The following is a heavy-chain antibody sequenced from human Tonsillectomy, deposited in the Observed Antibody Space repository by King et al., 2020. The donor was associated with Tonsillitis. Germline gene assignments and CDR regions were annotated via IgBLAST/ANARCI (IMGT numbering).Heavy chain of an antibody. J-gene: IGHJ4*02. CDR3: ARDGAVTTWLAFDY. V-gene: IGHV3-7*01. CDR1: GFTFSSYW. D-gene: IGHD4-17*01. CDR2: IKQDGSEK. Sequence: VQLVESGGGLVQPGGSLRLSCAASGFTFSSYWMSWVRQAPGKGLEWVANIKQDGSEKYYVDSVKGRFTISRDNAKNSLYLQMNSLRAEDTAVCYCARDGAVTTWLAFDYWGQGTLVTVSS.